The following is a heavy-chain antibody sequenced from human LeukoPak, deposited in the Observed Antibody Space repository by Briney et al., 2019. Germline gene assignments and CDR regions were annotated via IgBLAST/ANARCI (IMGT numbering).Heavy chain of an antibody. D-gene: IGHD3-10*01. CDR1: GFTFSSYT. J-gene: IGHJ4*02. CDR2: ISSSSGYM. Sequence: GGSLRLSCAASGFTFSSYTMSWVRQAPGMGLEWVSSISSSSGYMSYADSVKGRFTISRDNAENSLYLQMNSLRAEDTAVYYCARELWFGGQGTLVTVSS. CDR3: ARELWF. V-gene: IGHV3-21*01.